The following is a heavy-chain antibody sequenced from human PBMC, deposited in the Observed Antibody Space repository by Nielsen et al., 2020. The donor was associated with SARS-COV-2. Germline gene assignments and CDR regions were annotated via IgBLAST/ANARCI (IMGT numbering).Heavy chain of an antibody. J-gene: IGHJ3*02. Sequence: GGSLRLSCAASGFTFSSYWMSWVRQAPGKGLEWVANIKQDGSEKYYVDSVKGQFTISRDNAKNSLYLQMNSLRAEDTAVYYCARDSDDFWSGSTDAFDIWGQGTMVTVSS. CDR1: GFTFSSYW. CDR2: IKQDGSEK. CDR3: ARDSDDFWSGSTDAFDI. D-gene: IGHD3-3*01. V-gene: IGHV3-7*03.